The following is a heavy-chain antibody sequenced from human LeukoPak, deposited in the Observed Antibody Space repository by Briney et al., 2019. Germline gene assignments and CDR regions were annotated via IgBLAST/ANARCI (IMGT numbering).Heavy chain of an antibody. V-gene: IGHV1-18*01. CDR1: GYTFTSYG. CDR2: ISAYNGNT. J-gene: IGHJ6*03. CDR3: ARALSGERSYYYYYMDV. D-gene: IGHD1-26*01. Sequence: ASVKVSCKASGYTFTSYGISWVRQAPGQGLEWMGWISAYNGNTNYAQKLQGRVTMTTDTSTSTAYMELRSLRSDDTAVYYCARALSGERSYYYYYMDVWGKGTTVTVSS.